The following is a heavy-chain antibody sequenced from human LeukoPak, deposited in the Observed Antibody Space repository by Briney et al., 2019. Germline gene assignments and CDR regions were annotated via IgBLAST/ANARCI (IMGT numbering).Heavy chain of an antibody. CDR3: ARRRGFMVQGVINLDY. Sequence: ASVKVSCKASGYTFTSYDINWVRQATGQGLEWMGWMNPNSGNTGYAQKFQGRVTMTRNTSISTAYMELSSLRSEDTAVYYCARRRGFMVQGVINLDYWGQGTLATVSS. J-gene: IGHJ4*02. CDR1: GYTFTSYD. D-gene: IGHD3-10*01. CDR2: MNPNSGNT. V-gene: IGHV1-8*01.